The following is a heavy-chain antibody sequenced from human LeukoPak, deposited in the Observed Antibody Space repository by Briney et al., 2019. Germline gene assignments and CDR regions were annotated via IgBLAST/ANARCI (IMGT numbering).Heavy chain of an antibody. CDR2: IFTGGGT. V-gene: IGHV3-53*01. CDR1: GFTFSSYA. J-gene: IGHJ4*02. CDR3: TRSGYRHPYHFDS. D-gene: IGHD3-22*01. Sequence: GGSLRLSCAASGFTFSSYAMSWVRQAPGKGLEWVSVIFTGGGTDHADSVKGRFTISRDNSKNTLSLQMNSLRAEDTAIYYCTRSGYRHPYHFDSWGQGTLVTVSS.